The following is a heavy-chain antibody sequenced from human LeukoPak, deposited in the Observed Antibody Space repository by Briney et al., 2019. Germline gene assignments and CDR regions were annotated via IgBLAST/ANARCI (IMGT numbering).Heavy chain of an antibody. CDR1: GGTFSSYA. CDR2: IIPIFGTA. V-gene: IGHV1-69*05. CDR3: ARGRDYYDSSGHYSLDY. D-gene: IGHD3-22*01. J-gene: IGHJ4*02. Sequence: SVKVSCKASGGTFSSYAISWVRQAPGQGLEWMGGIIPIFGTANYAQKFQGRVTITTDESTSTAYMELSSLRSEDTAVHYCARGRDYYDSSGHYSLDYWGQGTLVTGSS.